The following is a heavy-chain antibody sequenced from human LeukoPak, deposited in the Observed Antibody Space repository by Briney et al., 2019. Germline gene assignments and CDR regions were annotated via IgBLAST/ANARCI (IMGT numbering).Heavy chain of an antibody. J-gene: IGHJ4*02. CDR3: ARAPGYCSSTSCYSTFKYDY. Sequence: SETLSLTCTASGGSINSYYWSWIRQPPGKGLEWIGYIYYSGSTNYNPSLKSRVTISVDTSKNQFSLKLSSVTAADTAVYYCARAPGYCSSTSCYSTFKYDYWGQGTLVTVSS. V-gene: IGHV4-59*01. CDR1: GGSINSYY. CDR2: IYYSGST. D-gene: IGHD2-2*02.